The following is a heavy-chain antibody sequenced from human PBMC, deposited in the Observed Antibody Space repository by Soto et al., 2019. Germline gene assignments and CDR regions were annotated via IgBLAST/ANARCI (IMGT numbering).Heavy chain of an antibody. Sequence: PGGSLRLSCAASGFTFSSYSMNWVRQAPGKGLEWVSSISSSSSYIYYADSVKGRFTISRDNAKNSLYLQMNSLRAEDTAVYYCARYSGSRPYYYYGMDVWGQGTTVTVSS. CDR1: GFTFSSYS. J-gene: IGHJ6*02. V-gene: IGHV3-21*01. D-gene: IGHD1-26*01. CDR2: ISSSSSYI. CDR3: ARYSGSRPYYYYGMDV.